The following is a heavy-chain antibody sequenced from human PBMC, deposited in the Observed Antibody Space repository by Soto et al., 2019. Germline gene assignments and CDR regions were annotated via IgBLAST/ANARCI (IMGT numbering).Heavy chain of an antibody. J-gene: IGHJ4*02. Sequence: QVQLVQSGAEVKKPGASVKVSCKASGYTFTSYAMHWVRQAPGQRLVWMGWINAGNGNTKYSQKFQGRVTITRDTSASTADMDLSSRRSEASAGYCLAIGDYFAVPDYWGQGTLFTAAS. CDR1: GYTFTSYA. D-gene: IGHD3-10*01. CDR2: INAGNGNT. CDR3: AIGDYFAVPDY. V-gene: IGHV1-3*01.